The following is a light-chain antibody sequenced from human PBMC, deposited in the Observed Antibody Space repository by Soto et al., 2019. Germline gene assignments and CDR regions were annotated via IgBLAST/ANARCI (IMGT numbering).Light chain of an antibody. CDR3: QQGGT. Sequence: DIRLTQSPSFLSASVGDRVTITCRASQGISSYLAWYQQKPWKAPKLLIYAASTLQSGVPSRFSGSGSGTECTLARSSLQPEDYSSYGCQQGGTFGPGNKVHI. V-gene: IGKV1-9*01. CDR2: AAS. J-gene: IGKJ3*01. CDR1: QGISSY.